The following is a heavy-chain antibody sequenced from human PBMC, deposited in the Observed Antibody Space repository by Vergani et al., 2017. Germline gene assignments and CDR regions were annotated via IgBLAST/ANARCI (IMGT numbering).Heavy chain of an antibody. D-gene: IGHD6-13*01. CDR2: FYTRGGT. CDR3: ARDTLYSTTWPFLLLDMDV. CDR1: GCSISSGSYY. J-gene: IGHJ6*02. V-gene: IGHV4-61*02. Sequence: QVQLQESGPGLVRPSQTLSLTCTVSGCSISSGSYYWSWFRQPAGKGLEWVGRFYTRGGTSYNPSLKSRVTISVDTSKNQFSLQLSFVTAADTAVYYCARDTLYSTTWPFLLLDMDVWGQGTTVTVSS.